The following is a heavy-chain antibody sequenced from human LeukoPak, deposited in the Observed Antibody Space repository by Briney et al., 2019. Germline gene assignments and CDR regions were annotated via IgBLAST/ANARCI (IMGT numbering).Heavy chain of an antibody. V-gene: IGHV3-11*01. CDR2: ISSSGNSI. CDR1: GFTFSDYY. CDR3: ASRGALYGGFDY. J-gene: IGHJ4*02. D-gene: IGHD3-10*01. Sequence: GGSLRLSCAASGFTFSDYYMSWIRQAPGKGLEWVSYISSSGNSIYYADSVKGRFTISRDSAKNSLYLQMNSLRAEDMAVYYCASRGALYGGFDYWGQGTLVTVSS.